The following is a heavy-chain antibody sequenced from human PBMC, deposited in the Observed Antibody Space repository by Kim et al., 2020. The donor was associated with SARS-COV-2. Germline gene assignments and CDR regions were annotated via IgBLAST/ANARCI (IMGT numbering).Heavy chain of an antibody. CDR1: GFTFSSYW. CDR2: INSDGSST. J-gene: IGHJ4*02. Sequence: GGSLRLSCAASGFTFSSYWMHWVRQAPGKGLVWVSRINSDGSSTSYADSVKGRFTISRDNAKNTLYLQMNSLRAEDTAVYYCARGVYSSGWGYFDYWGQGTLVTVSS. V-gene: IGHV3-74*01. D-gene: IGHD6-19*01. CDR3: ARGVYSSGWGYFDY.